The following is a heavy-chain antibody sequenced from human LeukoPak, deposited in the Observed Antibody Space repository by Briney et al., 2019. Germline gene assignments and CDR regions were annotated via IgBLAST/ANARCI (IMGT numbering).Heavy chain of an antibody. Sequence: PSETLSLTCAVYGGSFSGYYWSWIRQPPGKGLEWIGEINHSGSTNYNPSLKSRVTISVDTSKNQFSLKLSSVTAADTAVYYCARYRSAFDIWGQGTMVTVSS. J-gene: IGHJ3*02. CDR1: GGSFSGYY. V-gene: IGHV4-34*01. CDR2: INHSGST. CDR3: ARYRSAFDI. D-gene: IGHD1-26*01.